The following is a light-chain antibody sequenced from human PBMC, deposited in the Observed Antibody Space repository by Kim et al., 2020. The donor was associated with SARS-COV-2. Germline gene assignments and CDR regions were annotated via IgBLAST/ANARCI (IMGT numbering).Light chain of an antibody. V-gene: IGLV3-9*01. J-gene: IGLJ2*01. CDR2: RDS. CDR1: NIVSKN. CDR3: QVWDSSTEVV. Sequence: SYELTQPLSVSVALGQTARITCGGNNIVSKNVHWYQQKPGQAPVLVIYRDSNRPSGIPERFSGSNSGNTATLTISRAQAGDEADYYCQVWDSSTEVVFGGGTQLTVL.